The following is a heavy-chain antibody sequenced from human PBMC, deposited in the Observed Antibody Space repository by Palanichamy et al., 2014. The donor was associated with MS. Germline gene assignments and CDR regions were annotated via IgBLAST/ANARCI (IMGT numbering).Heavy chain of an antibody. D-gene: IGHD5-24*01. CDR2: IKLDGSEK. V-gene: IGHV3-7*02. J-gene: IGHJ6*02. CDR3: ARYYNYYGMDV. Sequence: EEQLVQSGGDLVXPGGSLRLSCAASGFTFSRYWMSWVRQAPGKGLEWVASIKLDGSEKNYVDSVRGRFTISRDNAQSSLVLHLSSLRVDDTAVYYCARYYNYYGMDVWGQGTTVTVSS. CDR1: GFTFSRYW.